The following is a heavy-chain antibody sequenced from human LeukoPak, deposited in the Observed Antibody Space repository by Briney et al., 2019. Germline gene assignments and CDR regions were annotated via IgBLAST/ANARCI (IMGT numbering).Heavy chain of an antibody. Sequence: PSETLSLTCTVSGGSISSSSYYWGWIRQPPGKGLEWIGSIYYSGSTYYNPSLKSRVTISVDTSKNQFSLKLSSVTAADTAVYYCARTSWSSSGVYYNYYMDVWGEGTTVTVSS. D-gene: IGHD6-6*01. CDR2: IYYSGST. J-gene: IGHJ6*03. V-gene: IGHV4-39*07. CDR3: ARTSWSSSGVYYNYYMDV. CDR1: GGSISSSSYY.